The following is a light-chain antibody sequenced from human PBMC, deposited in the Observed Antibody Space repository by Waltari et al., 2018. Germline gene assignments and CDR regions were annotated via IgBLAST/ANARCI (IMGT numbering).Light chain of an antibody. CDR3: QQYNNWPPYT. CDR2: DVS. Sequence: IQMTQSPSALSASVGDRVTITCRASQRINTWMAWYQQRPGKAPKVLIYDVSTLESGVPSRFSGSGSGTEFTLAINNLQPEDFAVYYCQQYNNWPPYTFGQGTKLEIK. J-gene: IGKJ2*01. V-gene: IGKV1-5*01. CDR1: QRINTW.